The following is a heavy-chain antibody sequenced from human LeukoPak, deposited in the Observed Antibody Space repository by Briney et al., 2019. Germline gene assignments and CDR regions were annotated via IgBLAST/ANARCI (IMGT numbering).Heavy chain of an antibody. D-gene: IGHD3-10*01. J-gene: IGHJ4*02. V-gene: IGHV1-8*01. Sequence: ASVKVSCKASGYTFTSYDINWVRQATGQGLEWMGWMNPNSGNTGYAQKFQGRVTMTRYTPINTAYMELSSLRSEDTAVYYCAGSMVRGVIRYWGQGTLVTVSS. CDR3: AGSMVRGVIRY. CDR1: GYTFTSYD. CDR2: MNPNSGNT.